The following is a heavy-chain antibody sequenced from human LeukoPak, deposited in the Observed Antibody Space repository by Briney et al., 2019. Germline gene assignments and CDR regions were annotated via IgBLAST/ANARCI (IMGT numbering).Heavy chain of an antibody. Sequence: GGSLRLSCAASGFTFSSYSMNWVRQAPGKGLECVANIKPDGSEKNYVDSVKGRFTISRDNAKKSLSLQMNSLRAEDTAVYYCARYNSDWGCLDPWGQGTLVTVSS. CDR2: IKPDGSEK. D-gene: IGHD6-19*01. V-gene: IGHV3-7*01. CDR3: ARYNSDWGCLDP. J-gene: IGHJ5*02. CDR1: GFTFSSYS.